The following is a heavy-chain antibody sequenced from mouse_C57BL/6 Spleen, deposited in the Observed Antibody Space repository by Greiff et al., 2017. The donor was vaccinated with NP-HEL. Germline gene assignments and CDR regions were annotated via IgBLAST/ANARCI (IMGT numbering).Heavy chain of an antibody. J-gene: IGHJ1*03. V-gene: IGHV2-2*01. CDR3: ASYDYDDWYFDV. CDR1: GFSLTSYG. D-gene: IGHD2-4*01. CDR2: LWSGGST. Sequence: QVQLQQSGPGLVQPSQSLSIPCTVSGFSLTSYGVHWVRQSPGKGLEWLGVLWSGGSTDYTAAFISRLSISKDNSKSQVFFKMNSLQADDTAIYYCASYDYDDWYFDVWGTGTTVTVSS.